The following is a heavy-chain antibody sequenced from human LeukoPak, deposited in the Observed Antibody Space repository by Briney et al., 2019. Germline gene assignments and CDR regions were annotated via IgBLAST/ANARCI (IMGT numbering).Heavy chain of an antibody. V-gene: IGHV3-23*01. J-gene: IGHJ5*02. CDR1: GFTFSSYA. CDR2: ISCRGCST. CDR3: AKLSSSWYEGWFDP. Sequence: GGTVRLSCAASGFTFSSYAMSWVRQAPGKGLEWVSAISCRGCSTLYADSVRGRFTISRDNSKTTLYLQMNSLRAEDTAVYYCAKLSSSWYEGWFDPWGQGTLVTV. D-gene: IGHD6-13*01.